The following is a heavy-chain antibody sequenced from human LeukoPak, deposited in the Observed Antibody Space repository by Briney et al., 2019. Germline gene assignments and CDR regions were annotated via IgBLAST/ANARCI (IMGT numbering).Heavy chain of an antibody. Sequence: PSETLSLTCTVSGGSFSGYYWTWIRQPPGKGLEWIGEINHSGSANYNPSLKSRVTISLDTSKNQFSLKLSSVTAADTAVYYCARGQGTVTTHWGQGTLVTVSS. CDR2: INHSGSA. CDR3: ARGQGTVTTH. J-gene: IGHJ4*02. V-gene: IGHV4-34*01. CDR1: GGSFSGYY. D-gene: IGHD4-17*01.